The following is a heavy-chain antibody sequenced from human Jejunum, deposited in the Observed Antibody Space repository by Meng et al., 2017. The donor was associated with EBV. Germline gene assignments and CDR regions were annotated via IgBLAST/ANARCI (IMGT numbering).Heavy chain of an antibody. Sequence: VQRVEAGGGLVQPGGSLRLSCAASGFTFSNSWMHWLRQAPGKGLVWVSHIDTDGSTTNYAGSVKGRFTISRDNAKNTLSLQMNSLRVEDTAVYYCVRGGLGPWYWGQGTLVTVSS. J-gene: IGHJ4*02. V-gene: IGHV3-74*02. CDR3: VRGGLGPWY. CDR1: GFTFSNSW. D-gene: IGHD3/OR15-3a*01. CDR2: IDTDGSTT.